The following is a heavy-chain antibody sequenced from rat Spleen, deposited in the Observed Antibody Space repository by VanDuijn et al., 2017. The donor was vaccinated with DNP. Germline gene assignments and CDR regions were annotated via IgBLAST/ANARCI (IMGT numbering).Heavy chain of an antibody. J-gene: IGHJ3*01. CDR1: GFTFSNYD. D-gene: IGHD1-11*01. Sequence: EVQLVESGGGLVQPGRSLKLSCAASGFTFSNYDMAWVRQAPTKGLEWVASISTSGGSTYYRDSVKGRFTVSRDNAKSTLYLQMDSLRSEDTATYYCARRTTGFAYWGQGTLVTVSS. CDR2: ISTSGGST. V-gene: IGHV5-25*01. CDR3: ARRTTGFAY.